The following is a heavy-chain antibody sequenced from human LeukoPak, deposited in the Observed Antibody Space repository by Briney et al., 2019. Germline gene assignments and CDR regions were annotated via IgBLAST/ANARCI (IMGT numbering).Heavy chain of an antibody. J-gene: IGHJ4*02. CDR2: MNPYSGNT. D-gene: IGHD5-12*01. Sequence: GSVKVSCKASGYTFTSYDINWVRQATGQGLEWMGWMNPYSGNTAYAQKFQGRVTMTRNTSISTAYMELSRLTSEDTAVYYCARGRYSGYGIDSCGQGTLVSVSS. V-gene: IGHV1-8*01. CDR3: ARGRYSGYGIDS. CDR1: GYTFTSYD.